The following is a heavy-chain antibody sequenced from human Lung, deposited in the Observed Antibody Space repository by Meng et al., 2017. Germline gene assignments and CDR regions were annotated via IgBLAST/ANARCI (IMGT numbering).Heavy chain of an antibody. CDR1: GDSMSSSAYY. Sequence: QGSGQGLVKPSQTRSLTCTVTGDSMSSSAYYRSWIRQLPGKGLEWIGYISYSGSTYYSPSLKSRVSISVDMSKKYFSLRLTSVTAADTAVYYCARGDTSKEFDYWGQGTLVTVSS. CDR2: ISYSGST. J-gene: IGHJ4*02. V-gene: IGHV4-30-4*01. D-gene: IGHD5-18*01. CDR3: ARGDTSKEFDY.